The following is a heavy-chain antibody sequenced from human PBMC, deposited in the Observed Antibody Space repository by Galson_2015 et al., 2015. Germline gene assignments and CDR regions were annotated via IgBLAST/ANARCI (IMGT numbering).Heavy chain of an antibody. Sequence: SLRLSCAASGFTFSSYAMSWVRQAPGKGLEWVSGISWNSGSIGYADSVKGRFTISRDNAKNSLYLQMNSLRAEDTALYYCAKGEQYQLLCGFDYWGQGTLVTVSS. J-gene: IGHJ4*02. D-gene: IGHD2-2*01. CDR3: AKGEQYQLLCGFDY. CDR2: ISWNSGSI. V-gene: IGHV3-9*01. CDR1: GFTFSSYA.